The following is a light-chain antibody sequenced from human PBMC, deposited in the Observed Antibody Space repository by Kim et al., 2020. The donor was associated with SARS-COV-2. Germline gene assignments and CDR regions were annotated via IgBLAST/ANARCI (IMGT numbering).Light chain of an antibody. CDR3: QVWDRSTVV. V-gene: IGLV3-1*01. CDR2: QDT. CDR1: ELGDKN. J-gene: IGLJ2*01. Sequence: SWSPGKTASITCSGDELGDKNVCWYQQKPGQSPVVIIYQDTKRSSGIPDRFSGSKSGNTATLTISGTQALDEADYSCQVWDRSTVVFGGGTKLTVL.